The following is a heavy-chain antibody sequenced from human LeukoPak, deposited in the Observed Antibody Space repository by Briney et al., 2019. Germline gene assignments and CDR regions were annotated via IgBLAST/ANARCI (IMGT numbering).Heavy chain of an antibody. CDR1: GFTFSSYG. CDR2: ISYDGSNK. J-gene: IGHJ3*02. CDR3: SVVAAHDAFDI. Sequence: GRSLRLSCAASGFTFSSYGMHWVRQAPGKGLEWVAVISYDGSNKYYADSVKGRFTISRDNSKNTLYLQMNSLRAEDTAVYYCSVVAAHDAFDIWGQGTMVTVSS. D-gene: IGHD2-15*01. V-gene: IGHV3-30*03.